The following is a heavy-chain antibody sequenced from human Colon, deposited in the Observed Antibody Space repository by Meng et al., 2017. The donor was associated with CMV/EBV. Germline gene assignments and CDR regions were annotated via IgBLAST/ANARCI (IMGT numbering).Heavy chain of an antibody. Sequence: GESLKISCAASGFTFGSYWMSWVRQAPGKGLEWVVNIKYDETERYYVDSVKGRFTISRDNDKNSIYLQMNSLRAEDTAVYYCVRDGSGGWFFDYCGQGTLVTVSS. V-gene: IGHV3-7*01. CDR3: VRDGSGGWFFDY. CDR1: GFTFGSYW. J-gene: IGHJ4*02. D-gene: IGHD4-23*01. CDR2: IKYDETER.